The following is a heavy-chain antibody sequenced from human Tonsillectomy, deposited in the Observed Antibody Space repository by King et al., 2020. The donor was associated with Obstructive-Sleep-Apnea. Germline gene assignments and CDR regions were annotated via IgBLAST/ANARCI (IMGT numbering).Heavy chain of an antibody. CDR1: GFTFSDFG. V-gene: IGHV3-23*04. CDR2: ITDSGGST. Sequence: VQLVESGGDLVQPGGSLRLSCAASGFTFSDFGMNWVRQAPGKGLEWVSTITDSGGSTYYADSVKGRFTISRDNSKNTVYLQMNSLRVEDTAVYYCTKSWANYDSSAYSTDYWGQGTLVTVSS. D-gene: IGHD3-22*01. J-gene: IGHJ4*02. CDR3: TKSWANYDSSAYSTDY.